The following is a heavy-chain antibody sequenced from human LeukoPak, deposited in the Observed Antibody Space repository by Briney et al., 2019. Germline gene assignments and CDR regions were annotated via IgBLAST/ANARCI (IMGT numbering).Heavy chain of an antibody. Sequence: ASVKVSCKASGYTFTGYYMHWVRQAPGQGLEWMGWINPNSGGTNYAQKFQGRVTMTRDTSISTAYMELSRLRSDDTAVYYCARDSSSSNRRSYYYYMDVWGKGTTVTISS. D-gene: IGHD6-13*01. V-gene: IGHV1-2*02. CDR3: ARDSSSSNRRSYYYYMDV. CDR1: GYTFTGYY. CDR2: INPNSGGT. J-gene: IGHJ6*03.